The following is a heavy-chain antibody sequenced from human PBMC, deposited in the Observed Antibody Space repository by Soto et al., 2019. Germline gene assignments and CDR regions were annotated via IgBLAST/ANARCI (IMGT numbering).Heavy chain of an antibody. V-gene: IGHV3-30-3*01. CDR2: ISYDGSNK. D-gene: IGHD3-22*01. CDR3: ARAGGRYDSSEYFDY. Sequence: GGSLRLSCAASGFTFSSYAMHWVRQAPGKGLEWVAVISYDGSNKYYADSVKGRFTISRDNSKNTLYLQMNSLRAEDTAVYYCARAGGRYDSSEYFDYWGQGTLVTVSS. J-gene: IGHJ4*02. CDR1: GFTFSSYA.